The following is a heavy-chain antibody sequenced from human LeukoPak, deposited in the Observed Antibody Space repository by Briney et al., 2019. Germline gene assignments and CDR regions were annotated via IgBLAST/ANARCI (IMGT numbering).Heavy chain of an antibody. CDR3: ARDSSSGYRNWFDP. D-gene: IGHD3-22*01. CDR2: MNPNSGNT. J-gene: IGHJ5*02. V-gene: IGHV1-8*01. Sequence: RASVKVSCKASGYTFTSYDINWVRQATGQGLEWMGWMNPNSGNTGYAQKFQGGVTMTRNTSISTAYMELSSLRSEGTAVYYCARDSSSGYRNWFDPWGQGTLVTVSS. CDR1: GYTFTSYD.